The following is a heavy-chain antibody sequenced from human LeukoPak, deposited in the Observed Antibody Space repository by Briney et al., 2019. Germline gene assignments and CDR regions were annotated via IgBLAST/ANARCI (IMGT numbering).Heavy chain of an antibody. J-gene: IGHJ5*02. CDR1: GGSFSGCY. D-gene: IGHD5-24*01. Sequence: PSETLSLTCAVYGGSFSGCYWSWIRQPPGKGLEWIGEINHSGSTNYNPSLKSRVTISVDTSKNQFSLKLSSVTAADTAVYYCASRHWGDGYNREKNWFDPWGQGTLVTVSS. V-gene: IGHV4-34*01. CDR3: ASRHWGDGYNREKNWFDP. CDR2: INHSGST.